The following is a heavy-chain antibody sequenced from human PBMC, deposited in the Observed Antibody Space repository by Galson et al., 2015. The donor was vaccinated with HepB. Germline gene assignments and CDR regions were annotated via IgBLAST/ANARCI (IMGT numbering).Heavy chain of an antibody. CDR3: ARDRVTIFGVVTYYYGMDV. V-gene: IGHV3-21*01. CDR1: GFTFSSYS. J-gene: IGHJ6*02. CDR2: ISSSSSYI. D-gene: IGHD3-3*01. Sequence: SLRLSCAASGFTFSSYSMNWVRQAPGKGLEWVSPISSSSSYIYYADSVKGRFTISKDNAKNSLYLQMNSLRAEDTAVYYCARDRVTIFGVVTYYYGMDVWGQGTTVTVSS.